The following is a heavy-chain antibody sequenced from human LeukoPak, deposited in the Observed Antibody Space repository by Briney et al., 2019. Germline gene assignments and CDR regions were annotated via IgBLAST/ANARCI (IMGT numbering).Heavy chain of an antibody. CDR2: IIPILGIA. Sequence: GASVKVSCKASGGTFSSYAISWVRQAPGQGLEWMGRIIPILGIANYAQKFQGRVTITADKSTSTAYMELSSLRSEDTAVYYCARAPIVAVNWFDPWGQGTLVTVSS. CDR3: ARAPIVAVNWFDP. V-gene: IGHV1-69*04. CDR1: GGTFSSYA. J-gene: IGHJ5*02. D-gene: IGHD5-12*01.